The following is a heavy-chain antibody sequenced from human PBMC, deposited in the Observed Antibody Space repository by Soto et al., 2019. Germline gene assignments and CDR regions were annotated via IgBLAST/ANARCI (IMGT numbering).Heavy chain of an antibody. D-gene: IGHD4-4*01. J-gene: IGHJ6*02. V-gene: IGHV1-18*04. CDR3: ARGPVWTTVVMGNYYYYGMDV. CDR1: GYTFTSYG. CDR2: ISAYNGNT. Sequence: VKVSCKASGYTFTSYGISWVRQAPGQGLEWMGWISAYNGNTNYAQKLQGRVTMTTDTSTSTAYMELRSLRSDDTAVYYCARGPVWTTVVMGNYYYYGMDVWGQGTTVTVSS.